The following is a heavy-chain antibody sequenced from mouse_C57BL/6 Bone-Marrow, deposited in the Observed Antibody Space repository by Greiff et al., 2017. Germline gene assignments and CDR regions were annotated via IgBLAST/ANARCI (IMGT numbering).Heavy chain of an antibody. CDR1: GYTFTSYG. CDR2: IYIGNGYT. Sequence: VQLKQSGAELVRPGSSVKMSCKTSGYTFTSYGINWVKQRPGQGLEWIGYIYIGNGYTEYNEKFKGKATLTSDTSSSTAYMQLSSLTSKDSAIYFCARPHYGSSHWYFDVWGTGTTVTVSS. D-gene: IGHD1-1*01. V-gene: IGHV1-58*01. J-gene: IGHJ1*03. CDR3: ARPHYGSSHWYFDV.